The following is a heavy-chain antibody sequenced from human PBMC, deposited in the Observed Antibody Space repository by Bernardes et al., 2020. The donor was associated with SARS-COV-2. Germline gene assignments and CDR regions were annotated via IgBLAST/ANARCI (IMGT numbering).Heavy chain of an antibody. CDR1: GFTFEITFILSL. CDR3: ARYPHYGALDY. D-gene: IGHD4-17*01. Sequence: GGSLRLSCAASGFTFEITFILSLMPWLRKVPEGGLEWVASINHEGSDTNFVDSVKGRFTISRDNAKNLLFLQMNSMRVEDTAIYYCARYPHYGALDYWGQGTLVTVS. J-gene: IGHJ4*02. CDR2: INHEGSDT. V-gene: IGHV3-7*01.